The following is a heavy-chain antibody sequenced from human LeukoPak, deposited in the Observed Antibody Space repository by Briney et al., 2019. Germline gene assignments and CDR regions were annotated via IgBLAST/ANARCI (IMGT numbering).Heavy chain of an antibody. D-gene: IGHD5-18*01. CDR2: IYYSMTT. CDR3: ARDRGGYNYGYGFDY. Sequence: SQTLSLTCTVSGGSISSGGYYWSWIRQHPGKGLEWIGYIYYSMTTYYNPSLKSRVTISVDTSKNQFSLKLTSVTAADTAVYYCARDRGGYNYGYGFDYWGQGTLVTVSS. CDR1: GGSISSGGYY. V-gene: IGHV4-31*03. J-gene: IGHJ4*02.